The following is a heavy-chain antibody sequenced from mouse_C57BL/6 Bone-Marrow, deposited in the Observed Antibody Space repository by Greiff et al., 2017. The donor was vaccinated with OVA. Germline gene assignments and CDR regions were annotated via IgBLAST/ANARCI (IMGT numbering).Heavy chain of an antibody. CDR2: IHPNSGST. V-gene: IGHV1-64*01. CDR3: ARSAGWVYFDY. Sequence: QVHVKQPGAELVKPGASVKLSCKASGYPFTSYWMHWVKQRPGQGLEWIGMIHPNSGSTNYNEKFKSKATLTVDKSSSTAYMQLSSLTSEDSAVYYCARSAGWVYFDYWGQGTTLTVSS. J-gene: IGHJ2*01. CDR1: GYPFTSYW.